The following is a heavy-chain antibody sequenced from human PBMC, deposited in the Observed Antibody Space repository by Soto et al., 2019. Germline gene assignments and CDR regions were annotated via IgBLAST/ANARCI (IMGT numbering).Heavy chain of an antibody. D-gene: IGHD2-2*01. V-gene: IGHV4-4*07. J-gene: IGHJ4*02. CDR1: GGSISSYY. CDR2: IYTSGST. CDR3: ARACSSNSCYDVFDY. Sequence: SETLSLICTVSGGSISSYYWSWIRQPAGKGLEWIGRIYTSGSTNYNPSLKSRVTMSVDTSKNQFSLKLSSVTAADTAVYYCARACSSNSCYDVFDYWGQGTLVTVSS.